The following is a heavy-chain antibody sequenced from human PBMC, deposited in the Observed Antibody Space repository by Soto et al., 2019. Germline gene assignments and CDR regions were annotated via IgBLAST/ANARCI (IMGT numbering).Heavy chain of an antibody. J-gene: IGHJ3*02. CDR2: IYYSGST. CDR3: ARGNGGSLGAFDI. CDR1: GGSIISGVYY. V-gene: IGHV4-31*03. Sequence: PSETLSLTCTVSGGSIISGVYYWSWIRQHPGKGLEWIGYIYYSGSTYYNPSLKSRVTISVDTSKNQFSLKLSSVTAADTAVYYCARGNGGSLGAFDIWGQGTMVTVSS. D-gene: IGHD2-15*01.